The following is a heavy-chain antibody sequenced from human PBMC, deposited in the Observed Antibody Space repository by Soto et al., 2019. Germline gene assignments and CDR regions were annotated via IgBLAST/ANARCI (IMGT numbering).Heavy chain of an antibody. Sequence: QVQLVQSGAEVKKPGASVKVSCKASGYTFTSYDINWVRQATGQGLEWMGWMNPNSGNTGYAQKFQGRVTMTRNTSIRTAYMELSSLRSEDTAVYYCARLPPGIAAAGTSCWGQGTLVTVSS. V-gene: IGHV1-8*01. CDR1: GYTFTSYD. J-gene: IGHJ4*02. D-gene: IGHD6-13*01. CDR3: ARLPPGIAAAGTSC. CDR2: MNPNSGNT.